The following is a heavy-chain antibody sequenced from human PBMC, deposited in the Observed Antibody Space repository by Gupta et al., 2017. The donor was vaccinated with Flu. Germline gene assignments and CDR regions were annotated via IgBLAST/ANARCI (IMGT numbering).Heavy chain of an antibody. Sequence: EVQLVESGGGLVQPGGSLRLSCKGSGFTFTNSWMHWVRQATGKGLVWVSRINFDGTTVNYADSVKGRFAISRDNAKDTLYLQMSSLRADDTAVYYCARLDWAFDIWGQGTMVTVSS. V-gene: IGHV3-74*01. CDR3: ARLDWAFDI. D-gene: IGHD2-21*01. CDR1: GFTFTNSW. J-gene: IGHJ3*02. CDR2: INFDGTTV.